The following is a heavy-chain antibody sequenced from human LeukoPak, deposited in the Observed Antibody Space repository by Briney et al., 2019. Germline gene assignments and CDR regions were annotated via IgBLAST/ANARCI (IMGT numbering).Heavy chain of an antibody. Sequence: SETLSLTCTVSGGSISSSSYYWGWIRQPPGKGLEWIGSIYYSGSTYYNPSLKSRVTISVDTSKNQFSLKLSSVTAADTAVYYCARGLRAMIQSWFDPWGQGTLVTVSS. J-gene: IGHJ5*02. V-gene: IGHV4-39*07. CDR2: IYYSGST. CDR1: GGSISSSSYY. CDR3: ARGLRAMIQSWFDP. D-gene: IGHD3-22*01.